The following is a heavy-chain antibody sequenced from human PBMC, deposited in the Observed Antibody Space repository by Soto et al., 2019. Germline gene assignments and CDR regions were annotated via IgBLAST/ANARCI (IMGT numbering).Heavy chain of an antibody. D-gene: IGHD3-22*01. V-gene: IGHV3-74*01. CDR3: ARVGDDSTGYKY. Sequence: EVQLVESGGGLVQPGGPLRLSCAASGFTFSNYWMHWVRQAPGKGLVWVSRINRDGSSTSYADSVKGRFTISRDNAKNTLYLQMNSLRAEDTAAYYCARVGDDSTGYKYWGQGTLVTVSS. J-gene: IGHJ4*02. CDR1: GFTFSNYW. CDR2: INRDGSST.